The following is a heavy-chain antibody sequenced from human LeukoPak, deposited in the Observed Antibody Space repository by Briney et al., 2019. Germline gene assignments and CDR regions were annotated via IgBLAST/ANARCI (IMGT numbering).Heavy chain of an antibody. D-gene: IGHD5-18*01. J-gene: IGHJ4*02. CDR3: ASRLSGYSYGYLDY. V-gene: IGHV5-51*01. CDR2: TYPGGSDS. CDR1: GYSFTDYW. Sequence: GESLKISCKGSGYSFTDYWIGWVRQMPGKGLEWMGITYPGGSDSRYSPSFQGQVTISADKSISTAYLQWSSLKASDTAMYYCASRLSGYSYGYLDYWGQGTLVTVSS.